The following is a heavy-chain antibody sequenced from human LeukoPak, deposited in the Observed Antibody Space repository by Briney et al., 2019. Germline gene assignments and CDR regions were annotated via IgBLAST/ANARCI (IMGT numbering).Heavy chain of an antibody. CDR3: TRDWGGYSH. J-gene: IGHJ4*02. Sequence: QPGGSLRLSCTASGFTFGDYAMSWVRQAPGKGLEWVGFIRSKAYGGTTEYAVSVKGRFTISRDDSKSIAYLQMNSLKTEDTAVYYCTRDWGGYSHWGQGTLVTVSS. D-gene: IGHD5-18*01. CDR1: GFTFGDYA. V-gene: IGHV3-49*04. CDR2: IRSKAYGGTT.